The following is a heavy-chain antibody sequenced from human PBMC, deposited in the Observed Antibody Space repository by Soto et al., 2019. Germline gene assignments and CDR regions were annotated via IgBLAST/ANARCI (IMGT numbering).Heavy chain of an antibody. V-gene: IGHV3-33*01. J-gene: IGHJ6*02. CDR2: IWYDGSNK. Sequence: QVQLVESGGGVVQPGRSLRLSCAASGFTFSSYGMHWVRQAPGKGLEWVAVIWYDGSNKYYADYVKGRFTISRDNSKNRLYLQMNSLGAEDTAVYSCARSSITIFGVARYGMDVWGQGTTVTVSS. CDR3: ARSSITIFGVARYGMDV. D-gene: IGHD3-3*01. CDR1: GFTFSSYG.